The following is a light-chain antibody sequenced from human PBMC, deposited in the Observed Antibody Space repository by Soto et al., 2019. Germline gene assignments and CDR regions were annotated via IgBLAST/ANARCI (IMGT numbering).Light chain of an antibody. CDR1: HDISNC. J-gene: IGKJ3*01. V-gene: IGKV1-33*01. Sequence: DLQMTQSPSSLSVSVGDRVTITCQASHDISNCLNWYQQKPGKAPKLLIYDAFNSETGVPSRFSGSGSGTDFTFTISSLQPEDIATYYCQQYENLPLTFGPGTKVDIK. CDR3: QQYENLPLT. CDR2: DAF.